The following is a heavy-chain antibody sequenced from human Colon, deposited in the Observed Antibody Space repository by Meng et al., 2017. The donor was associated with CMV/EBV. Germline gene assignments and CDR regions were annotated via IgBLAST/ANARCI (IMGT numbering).Heavy chain of an antibody. CDR3: AKDVIAYHHGAAGGMDV. CDR1: EFTVSSSY. CDR2: IYSSGST. J-gene: IGHJ6*02. Sequence: GGSLRLSCAASEFTVSSSYMSWVRRAPGKGLEWVSVIYSSGSTYYADSVKDRFTISRDISTNTLYLQMNSLRGEDMAVYYCAKDVIAYHHGAAGGMDVWGQGTTVTVSS. V-gene: IGHV3-66*03. D-gene: IGHD2-21*01.